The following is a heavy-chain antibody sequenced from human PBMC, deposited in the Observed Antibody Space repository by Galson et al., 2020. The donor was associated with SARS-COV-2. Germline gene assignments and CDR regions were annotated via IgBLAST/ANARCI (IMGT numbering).Heavy chain of an antibody. Sequence: GGSLRLSCKASGYTFTSYYMHWVRQAPGQGLEWIGRINPNGGRTSYEQKFLGSVTVTRDTSTSTVYMELSSLKSEDTAVYYCAREWGAAAFDSWGQGTLVTVSS. CDR3: AREWGAAAFDS. D-gene: IGHD6-13*01. J-gene: IGHJ4*02. CDR1: GYTFTSYY. CDR2: INPNGGRT. V-gene: IGHV1-46*01.